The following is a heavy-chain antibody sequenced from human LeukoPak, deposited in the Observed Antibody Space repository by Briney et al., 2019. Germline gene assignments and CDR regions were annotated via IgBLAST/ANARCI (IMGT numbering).Heavy chain of an antibody. J-gene: IGHJ4*02. Sequence: GASVKVSCTASGYTFTSYGISWVRQAPGQGLEGMGWISAYNGKTNYAQKLQGRVTMTTDTSTSTAYMELRSLRSDDTAVYYCARVGVAYYDFWSGYFPFDYWGQGTLVTVSS. CDR2: ISAYNGKT. D-gene: IGHD3-3*01. CDR1: GYTFTSYG. V-gene: IGHV1-18*01. CDR3: ARVGVAYYDFWSGYFPFDY.